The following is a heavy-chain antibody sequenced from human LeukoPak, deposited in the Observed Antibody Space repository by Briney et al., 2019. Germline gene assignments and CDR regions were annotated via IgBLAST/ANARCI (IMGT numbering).Heavy chain of an antibody. V-gene: IGHV4-59*01. CDR1: GGSISSYY. Sequence: PSETLSLTCTVSGGSISSYYWSWIRQPPGKGLEWIGYIYYSGSTNYNPSLKCRVTISVDTSKNQFSLKLSSVTAADTAVYYCARGIAVAGTTRTDYWGQGTLVTVSS. D-gene: IGHD6-19*01. CDR2: IYYSGST. CDR3: ARGIAVAGTTRTDY. J-gene: IGHJ4*02.